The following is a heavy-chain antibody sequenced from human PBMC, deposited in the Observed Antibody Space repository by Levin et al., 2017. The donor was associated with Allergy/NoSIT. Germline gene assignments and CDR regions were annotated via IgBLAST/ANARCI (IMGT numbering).Heavy chain of an antibody. V-gene: IGHV4-39*07. CDR1: GGSISSSSYY. D-gene: IGHD3-10*01. J-gene: IGHJ6*02. CDR2: IYYSGST. CDR3: ASTRRITMVRGVIPLYYYGMDV. Sequence: ESLKISCTVSGGSISSSSYYWGWIRQPPGKGLEWIGSIYYSGSTYYNPSLKSRVTISVDTSKNQFSLKLSSVTAADTAVYYCASTRRITMVRGVIPLYYYGMDVWGQGTTVTVSS.